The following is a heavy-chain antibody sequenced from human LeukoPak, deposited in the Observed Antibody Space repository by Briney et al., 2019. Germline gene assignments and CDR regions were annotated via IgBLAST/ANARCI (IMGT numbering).Heavy chain of an antibody. D-gene: IGHD3-10*01. V-gene: IGHV3-30*02. Sequence: PGGSLRLSCAASGFTFSSYGMHWVRQAPGKGLEWVAFIRYDGSNKYYADSVKGRFTISRDNSKNTLYLQMNSLRAEDTAVYYRAKMGGYYYDTGRVYWGQGTLVTVSS. CDR1: GFTFSSYG. J-gene: IGHJ4*02. CDR2: IRYDGSNK. CDR3: AKMGGYYYDTGRVY.